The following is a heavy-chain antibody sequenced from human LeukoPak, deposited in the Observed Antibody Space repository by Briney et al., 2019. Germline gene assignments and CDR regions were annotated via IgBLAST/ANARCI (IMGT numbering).Heavy chain of an antibody. Sequence: GGSLRLSCAASGFTFSSYSMNWVRQAPGKGLEWVSSIYGAGSTTYYADSVKGRFTISRDNSKGTLYLQMNTLRAEDTAVYYCAKGGGSGYSYGDYWGQGTLVTVSS. V-gene: IGHV3-23*01. CDR3: AKGGGSGYSYGDY. J-gene: IGHJ4*02. D-gene: IGHD5-18*01. CDR1: GFTFSSYS. CDR2: IYGAGSTT.